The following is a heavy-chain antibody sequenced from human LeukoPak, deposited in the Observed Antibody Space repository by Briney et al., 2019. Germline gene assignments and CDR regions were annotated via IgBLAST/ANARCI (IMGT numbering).Heavy chain of an antibody. CDR1: GYSFTSYW. Sequence: GESLKISCKGSGYSFTSYWIGWVRQMPGKGLEWMGIIYPGDSTARYSPSFQGQVTISADKSISTAYLQWNSLKASDTATYYCARNVLSPVLSLDYWGQGTLVIVSS. J-gene: IGHJ4*02. CDR3: ARNVLSPVLSLDY. V-gene: IGHV5-51*01. D-gene: IGHD3-16*02. CDR2: IYPGDSTA.